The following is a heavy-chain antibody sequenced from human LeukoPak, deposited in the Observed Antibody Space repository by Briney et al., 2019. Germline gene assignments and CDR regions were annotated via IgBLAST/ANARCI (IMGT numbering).Heavy chain of an antibody. CDR2: FHHRGST. J-gene: IGHJ3*02. Sequence: SETLSLTCTVSGYSISSGYYWGWIRQPPGKGLEWIGTFHHRGSTFQNPSLKGRVTISLDTSKNQFSLKLSAVTAADTAVYYCAKAYSGTYPHEAFDIWGQGTMVTVSS. CDR1: GYSISSGYY. D-gene: IGHD1-26*01. CDR3: AKAYSGTYPHEAFDI. V-gene: IGHV4-38-2*02.